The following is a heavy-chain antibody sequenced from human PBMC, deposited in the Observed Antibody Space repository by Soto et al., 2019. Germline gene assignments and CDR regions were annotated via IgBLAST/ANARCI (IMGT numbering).Heavy chain of an antibody. Sequence: QVQLVESGGGVVQPGRSLRLSCAASGFTFSSYGMHWVRQAPGKGLEWVAVISYDGSNKYYADSVKGRFTISRDNSKNTLYLQMISLSAEDTVVYYCAKSYYDFWSGYTNWGQGTLVTVSS. J-gene: IGHJ4*02. CDR3: AKSYYDFWSGYTN. CDR2: ISYDGSNK. CDR1: GFTFSSYG. D-gene: IGHD3-3*01. V-gene: IGHV3-30*18.